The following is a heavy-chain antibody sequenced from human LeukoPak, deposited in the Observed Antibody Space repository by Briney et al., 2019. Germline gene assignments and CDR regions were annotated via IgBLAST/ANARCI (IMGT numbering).Heavy chain of an antibody. CDR1: GFTVSSNY. CDR3: ARVRIQLWLTAQVDAFDI. Sequence: GGSLRLSCAASGFTVSSNYMSWVRQAPGKGLEWVSVIYSGGSTYYADSVKGRFTISRDNSKNTLYLQMNSLRAEDTAVYYCARVRIQLWLTAQVDAFDIWGQGTMVTVSS. D-gene: IGHD5-18*01. V-gene: IGHV3-66*01. CDR2: IYSGGST. J-gene: IGHJ3*02.